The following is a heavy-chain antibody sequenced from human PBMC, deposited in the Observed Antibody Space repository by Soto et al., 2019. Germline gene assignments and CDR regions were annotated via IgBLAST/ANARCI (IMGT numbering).Heavy chain of an antibody. J-gene: IGHJ4*02. CDR3: ARDTLELLYYFDY. V-gene: IGHV3-74*01. CDR1: GFTFSNYW. D-gene: IGHD1-7*01. CDR2: INSDGSSA. Sequence: LRLSCAASGFTFSNYWMHWVRQAPGKGLVWVSRINSDGSSASYADSVKGRFTISRDNAENTLYLQMNSLRAEDTAVYYCARDTLELLYYFDYWGQGTLVTVSS.